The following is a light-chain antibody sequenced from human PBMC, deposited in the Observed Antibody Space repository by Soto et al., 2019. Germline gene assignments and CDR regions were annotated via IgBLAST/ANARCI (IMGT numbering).Light chain of an antibody. V-gene: IGKV3-15*01. J-gene: IGKJ2*01. CDR2: GAS. CDR3: QQYDDWPPYT. Sequence: EIVMTQSPATLSVSPGESATLSCRASQSVSSNLAWYQQRPGQATRLLIYGASTRATGIPARFSGSGSGTAFTLTIISLQSEDFAVYYCQQYDDWPPYTFGQGTKLEIK. CDR1: QSVSSN.